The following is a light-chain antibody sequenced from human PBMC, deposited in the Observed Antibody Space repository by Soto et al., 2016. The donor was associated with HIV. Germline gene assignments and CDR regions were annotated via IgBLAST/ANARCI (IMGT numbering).Light chain of an antibody. J-gene: IGLJ3*02. CDR2: PKD. CDR3: GSRDSSGDHVV. V-gene: IGLV3-19*01. CDR1: SLRIYF. Sequence: SSDLTQDPAVSVALGETVRITCQGDSLRIYFATWYQQKPGQAPVIVIYPKDIRPSGIPDRFAGSSSGNTASLIITGSQAEDEADYYCGSRDSSGDHVVFGGGT.